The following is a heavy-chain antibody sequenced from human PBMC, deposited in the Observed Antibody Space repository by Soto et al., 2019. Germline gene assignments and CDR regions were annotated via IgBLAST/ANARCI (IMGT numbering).Heavy chain of an antibody. CDR1: GFTVSSNY. CDR3: AKDSSLYDFWSGYWYYYYGMDV. CDR2: ISGSGGST. V-gene: IGHV3-23*01. J-gene: IGHJ6*02. Sequence: PGGSLRLSCAASGFTVSSNYMSWVRQAPGKGLEWVSAISGSGGSTYYADSVKGRFTISRDNSKNTLYLQMNSLRAEDTAVYYCAKDSSLYDFWSGYWYYYYGMDVWGQGTTVTVSS. D-gene: IGHD3-3*01.